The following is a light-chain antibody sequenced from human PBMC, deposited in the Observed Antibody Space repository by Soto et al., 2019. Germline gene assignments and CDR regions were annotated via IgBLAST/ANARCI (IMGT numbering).Light chain of an antibody. Sequence: DIQMTQSPSTLSASVGDRVTITCRASQSISNWLAWYQQKPGKAPQLLIYDASNLESGVPSRFSGSGSGTEFTLTISSLQPDYLASYYCQHYKSYPWTFGQGTKVEL. CDR2: DAS. CDR3: QHYKSYPWT. J-gene: IGKJ1*01. CDR1: QSISNW. V-gene: IGKV1-5*01.